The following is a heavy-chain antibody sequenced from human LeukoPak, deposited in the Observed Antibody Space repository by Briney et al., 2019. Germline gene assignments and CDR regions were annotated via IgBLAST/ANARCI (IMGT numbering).Heavy chain of an antibody. CDR3: AKSPGLFDWLLNWFDP. J-gene: IGHJ5*02. Sequence: GRSLRLSCAASGFTFSSYGMHWVRQAPGKGLEWVAVISYDGSNKYYADSVKGRFTISRDNSKNTLYLQMNSLRAEDTAVYYCAKSPGLFDWLLNWFDPWGQGTLVTVSS. D-gene: IGHD3-9*01. V-gene: IGHV3-30*18. CDR1: GFTFSSYG. CDR2: ISYDGSNK.